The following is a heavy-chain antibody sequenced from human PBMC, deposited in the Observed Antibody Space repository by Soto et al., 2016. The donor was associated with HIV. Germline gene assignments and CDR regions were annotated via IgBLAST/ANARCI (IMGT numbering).Heavy chain of an antibody. D-gene: IGHD2-8*01. Sequence: EVQLVETGGGLIQPGGSLRLSCAASGFTVSSIYMTWVRQAPGKGLDWVSTIYSGGSTGYADSVKGRFTISRDNSKRTLYLQMNSLRVGDTAEYYCAKMVAYYYGMDVWGHGTTVTVSS. CDR2: IYSGGST. J-gene: IGHJ6*02. CDR3: AKMVAYYYGMDV. CDR1: GFTVSSIY. V-gene: IGHV3-53*02.